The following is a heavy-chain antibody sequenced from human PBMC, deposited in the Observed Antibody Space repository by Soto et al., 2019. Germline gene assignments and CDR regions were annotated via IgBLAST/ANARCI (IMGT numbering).Heavy chain of an antibody. Sequence: GGSLRLSCAASGFTFSSYRMSWVRQAPGKGLEWVANIKQDGSEKYYVDSVKGRFTISRDNAKNSLYLQMNSLRAEDTAVYYCARDRYVGYYDSSGADGDENYYYYGGMDVWGQGTTVTVSS. D-gene: IGHD3-22*01. CDR2: IKQDGSEK. V-gene: IGHV3-7*03. J-gene: IGHJ6*02. CDR1: GFTFSSYR. CDR3: ARDRYVGYYDSSGADGDENYYYYGGMDV.